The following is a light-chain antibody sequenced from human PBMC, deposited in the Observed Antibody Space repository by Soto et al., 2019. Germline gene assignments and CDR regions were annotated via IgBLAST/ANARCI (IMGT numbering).Light chain of an antibody. CDR2: GVS. Sequence: VVLTQSPLSLPVTVGQPASISCRSSQSLVKSDGNTYLNWFQQRPGQSPRRLLYGVSNRASGVPDRFSGSGSGTDFTLTISRVEADDVGIYYCLQGTHWPPTFGQGTKLEIK. J-gene: IGKJ2*01. V-gene: IGKV2-30*01. CDR3: LQGTHWPPT. CDR1: QSLVKSDGNTY.